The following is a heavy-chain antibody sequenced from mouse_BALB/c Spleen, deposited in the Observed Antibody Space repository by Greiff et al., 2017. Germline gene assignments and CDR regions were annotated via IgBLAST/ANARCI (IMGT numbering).Heavy chain of an antibody. CDR1: GYTFTSYT. CDR3: ATNWDDY. CDR2: INPSSGYT. V-gene: IGHV1-4*02. D-gene: IGHD4-1*01. J-gene: IGHJ2*01. Sequence: VQLQQSAAELARPGASVKMSCKASGYTFTSYTMHWVKQRPGQGLEWIGYINPSSGYTEYNEKFKDKTTLTADKSSSTAYMQLSSLTSEDSAVYYCATNWDDYWGQGTTLTVSS.